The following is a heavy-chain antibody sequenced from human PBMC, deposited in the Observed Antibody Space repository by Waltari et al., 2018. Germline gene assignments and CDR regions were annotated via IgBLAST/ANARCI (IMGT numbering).Heavy chain of an antibody. CDR3: ANDWGPYSSNYDY. Sequence: EVQLLESGGGLVPPGGSLRLSCAASGFTFSSYAMSWVRQATGKGLERVSVIYGGSSSTYYDDSAKGRFTISRDNSKNTLYLQMNSLRAEDTAVYYCANDWGPYSSNYDYWGQGTLVTVSS. CDR2: IYGGSSST. CDR1: GFTFSSYA. D-gene: IGHD6-13*01. V-gene: IGHV3-23*03. J-gene: IGHJ4*02.